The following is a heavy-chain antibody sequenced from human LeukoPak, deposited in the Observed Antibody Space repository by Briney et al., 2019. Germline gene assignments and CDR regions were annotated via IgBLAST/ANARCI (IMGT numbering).Heavy chain of an antibody. V-gene: IGHV3-23*01. D-gene: IGHD3-22*01. CDR1: GFTFSSYA. Sequence: GGSLRLSCAASGFTFSSYAMSWVCMAPSQGLEWVSPIRGSGSSTYYADSVKGRFTISRDNSKNTLYLQRNSLRGEDTVVYYCAKGVDYYDSSGYLGDYWGQGTLVTVSS. CDR3: AKGVDYYDSSGYLGDY. J-gene: IGHJ4*02. CDR2: IRGSGSST.